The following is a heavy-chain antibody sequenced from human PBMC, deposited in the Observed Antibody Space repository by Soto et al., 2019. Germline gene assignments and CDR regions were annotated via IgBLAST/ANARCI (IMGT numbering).Heavy chain of an antibody. CDR3: ARAHAVAGWVDY. CDR1: GFTFSSYS. V-gene: IGHV3-21*01. CDR2: ISSSSSHI. Sequence: EVQLVESGGGLVKPGGSLRLSCAASGFTFSSYSMNWVRQAPGKGLEWVSSISSSSSHIYYADSVKGRFTISRDNAKNSLYLQMNSLRAEDTAVYYCARAHAVAGWVDYWGQGTLVTVSS. J-gene: IGHJ4*02. D-gene: IGHD6-19*01.